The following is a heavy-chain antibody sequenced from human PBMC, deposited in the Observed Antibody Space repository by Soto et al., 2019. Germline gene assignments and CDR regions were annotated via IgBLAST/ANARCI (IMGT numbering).Heavy chain of an antibody. D-gene: IGHD5-12*01. J-gene: IGHJ4*02. V-gene: IGHV3-30*03. Sequence: GGSLRLSCAASGFTFSSYGMHWVRQAPGKGLEWVAVISYDGSNKYYADSVKGRFTISRDNSKNTLYLQMNSLRAEDTSVYYCARGPSRDGYIFFAYWGRGTVVIVAS. CDR2: ISYDGSNK. CDR3: ARGPSRDGYIFFAY. CDR1: GFTFSSYG.